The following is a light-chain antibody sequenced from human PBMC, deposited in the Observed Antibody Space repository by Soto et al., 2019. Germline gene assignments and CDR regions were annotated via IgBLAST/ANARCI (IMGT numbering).Light chain of an antibody. CDR2: EVS. V-gene: IGLV2-8*01. CDR3: SSYVGSNNV. CDR1: SSDVGGYNY. J-gene: IGLJ1*01. Sequence: QSVLTQPPSASVSPGQSVTMSCTGTSSDVGGYNYVSWYQQHPGNAPKLMIYEVSKRPSGVPDRFSGSKSGNTASLTVSGLQAEDEADYYCSSYVGSNNVFGTGTKVTVL.